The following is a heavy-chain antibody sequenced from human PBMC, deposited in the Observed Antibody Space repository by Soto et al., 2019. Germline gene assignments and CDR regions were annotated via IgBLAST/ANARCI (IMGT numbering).Heavy chain of an antibody. CDR3: ARGISTTRYYYYYGMDV. J-gene: IGHJ6*02. V-gene: IGHV1-46*01. D-gene: IGHD2-2*01. Sequence: ASVKVSCKASGYTLTSYYLHWVRQAPGQGPEWMGIINPSGGITNDAQKFQDRVTMTSDTSTSTVYMELSSLRSEDTAVYYCARGISTTRYYYYYGMDVWGQGATVTVSS. CDR1: GYTLTSYY. CDR2: INPSGGIT.